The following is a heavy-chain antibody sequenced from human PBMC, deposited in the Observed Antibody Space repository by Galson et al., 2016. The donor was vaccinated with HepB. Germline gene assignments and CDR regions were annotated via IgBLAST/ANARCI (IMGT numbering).Heavy chain of an antibody. V-gene: IGHV3-74*01. D-gene: IGHD2/OR15-2a*01. CDR1: GFTFSSYW. CDR3: ARAGFKGFSNGMDV. Sequence: SLRLSCAASGFTFSSYWMHWVRQAPGRELVWVSRINTDGSRTNYADSVKGRVTISRDNAKDTLYLQMNSLRAEDTAVYYCARAGFKGFSNGMDVWGQGTTVTVSS. J-gene: IGHJ6*02. CDR2: INTDGSRT.